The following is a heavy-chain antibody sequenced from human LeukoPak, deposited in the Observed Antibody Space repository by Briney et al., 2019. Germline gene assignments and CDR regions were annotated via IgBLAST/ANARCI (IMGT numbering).Heavy chain of an antibody. D-gene: IGHD3-16*01. Sequence: GRSLRLSCAASGFTFSSYTMNWVRQAPGAGLEWVSSIVGSSNTVYYADSVQGRFTISRDNAKNSLYLQMNSLRDEDTAIYYCARGVGGFDYWGQGTLVPVSS. J-gene: IGHJ4*02. V-gene: IGHV3-48*02. CDR1: GFTFSSYT. CDR3: ARGVGGFDY. CDR2: IVGSSNTV.